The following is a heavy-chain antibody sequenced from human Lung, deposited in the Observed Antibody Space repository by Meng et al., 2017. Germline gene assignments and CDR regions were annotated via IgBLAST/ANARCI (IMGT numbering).Heavy chain of an antibody. V-gene: IGHV4-4*02. CDR3: TKNDFYCLGY. J-gene: IGHJ4*02. CDR2: IYHSGST. Sequence: QVPLQESGPGLVQPSGSLSLTCAVSGGSISSDNWWSWVRQPPGKGLEWIGEIYHSGSTNYNPSLKSRITISVDKPKNQFSLTLSSVTAADTAVYYCTKNDFYCLGYWGQGTLVTVSS. CDR1: GGSISSDNW. D-gene: IGHD2-21*01.